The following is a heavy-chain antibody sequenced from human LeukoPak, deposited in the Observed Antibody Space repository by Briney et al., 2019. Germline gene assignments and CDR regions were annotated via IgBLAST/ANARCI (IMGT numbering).Heavy chain of an antibody. CDR3: TTDQQQWGPYYFDY. CDR2: IKSKTDGGTT. D-gene: IGHD6-13*01. Sequence: GGSLRLSCAASGFTFSNAWMSWVRQAPGKGLEWVGRIKSKTDGGTTDYAAPVKGRFTISRDDSKNTLYLQMNSLKNEDTAVYYCTTDQQQWGPYYFDYWGQGTLVTVSS. CDR1: GFTFSNAW. J-gene: IGHJ4*02. V-gene: IGHV3-15*01.